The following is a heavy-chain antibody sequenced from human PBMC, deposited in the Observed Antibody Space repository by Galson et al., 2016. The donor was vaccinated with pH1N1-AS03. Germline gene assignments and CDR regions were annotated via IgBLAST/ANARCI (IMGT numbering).Heavy chain of an antibody. V-gene: IGHV4-38-2*01. Sequence: SETLSLTCAVSGYSISSGYYWGWIRQPPGKGLEWIGSIYHSGSTYYNPSLKSRVTISVDTSKNQFSPKLSSVTAADTTVYYCARPRRDGYNFDAFDIWGQGTMVTVSS. D-gene: IGHD5-24*01. CDR3: ARPRRDGYNFDAFDI. CDR2: IYHSGST. CDR1: GYSISSGYY. J-gene: IGHJ3*02.